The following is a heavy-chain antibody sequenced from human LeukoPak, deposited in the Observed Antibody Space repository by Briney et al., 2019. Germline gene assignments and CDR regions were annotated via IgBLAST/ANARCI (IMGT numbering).Heavy chain of an antibody. CDR3: ARVRDHIVVVTGGFDP. CDR2: INPNSGDT. CDR1: GYTFTGYY. V-gene: IGHV1-2*02. J-gene: IGHJ5*02. D-gene: IGHD2-21*02. Sequence: ASVKVSCKASGYTFTGYYIHWVRQAPGQGLEWMGWINPNSGDTNYAQKFQGRVTMTRDTSISTAYVELSRLTSDDTAVYSCARVRDHIVVVTGGFDPWGQGTLVTVSS.